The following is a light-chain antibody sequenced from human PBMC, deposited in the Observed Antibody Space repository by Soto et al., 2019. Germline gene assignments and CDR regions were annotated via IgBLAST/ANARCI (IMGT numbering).Light chain of an antibody. CDR1: QSLLHSDGKTY. J-gene: IGKJ4*01. V-gene: IGKV2D-29*01. CDR3: QQSQRTLS. Sequence: DIVMTQTPLSLSVTPGQPASISFKSSQSLLHSDGKTYLYWYQQKPGEAPKLLIYYASNLQSGVPSRFSGRGFGTDFRLTINSLQPEDFATYHCQQSQRTLSFGGGTKVDI. CDR2: YAS.